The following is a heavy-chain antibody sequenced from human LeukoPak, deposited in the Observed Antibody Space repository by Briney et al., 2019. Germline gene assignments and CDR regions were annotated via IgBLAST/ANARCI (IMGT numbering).Heavy chain of an antibody. Sequence: GESLKISCKGFGYSFTSYWIGWVRQMPGKGLEWMGIIYPGDSDTRYSPSFQGQVTISADKSISTAYLQWSSLKASDTAMYYCARHGKADSSGIDYWGQGTLVTVSS. CDR3: ARHGKADSSGIDY. D-gene: IGHD6-19*01. CDR1: GYSFTSYW. CDR2: IYPGDSDT. J-gene: IGHJ4*02. V-gene: IGHV5-51*01.